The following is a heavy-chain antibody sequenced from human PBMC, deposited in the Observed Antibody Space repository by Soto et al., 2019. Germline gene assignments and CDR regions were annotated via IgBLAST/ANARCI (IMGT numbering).Heavy chain of an antibody. D-gene: IGHD3-16*01. CDR2: IYSGGST. V-gene: IGHV3-66*01. CDR1: DGSFSDFY. CDR3: ASEGGGEFATFDY. Sequence: PSETLSLTCAVYDGSFSDFYWTWIRQAPGKGLEWVSVIYSGGSTYYADSVKGRFTISRDNSKNTLYLQMNSLRAEDTAVYYCASEGGGEFATFDYWGQGTLVTVSS. J-gene: IGHJ4*02.